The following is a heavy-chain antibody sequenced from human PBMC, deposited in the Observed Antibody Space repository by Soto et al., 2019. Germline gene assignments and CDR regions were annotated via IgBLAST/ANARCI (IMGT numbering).Heavy chain of an antibody. CDR2: IYPGDSDT. D-gene: IGHD2-2*01. J-gene: IGHJ3*01. CDR1: GYSFTSYW. CDR3: ARHRTAEVVPSARSAFDV. Sequence: EVQLVQSGAEVKKPGESLKISCKGSGYSFTSYWIGWVRQMPGKGLEWMGIIYPGDSDTRYSPSFQGQVTISADKSISTAYRQWSSLKASDTAMYYWARHRTAEVVPSARSAFDVWGQGTMVTVSS. V-gene: IGHV5-51*01.